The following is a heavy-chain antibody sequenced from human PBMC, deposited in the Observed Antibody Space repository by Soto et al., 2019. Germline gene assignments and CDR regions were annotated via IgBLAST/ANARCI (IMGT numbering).Heavy chain of an antibody. J-gene: IGHJ3*01. D-gene: IGHD4-17*01. V-gene: IGHV3-23*01. CDR3: GHPRAYGLFDACDV. CDR1: GFTFSTYT. Sequence: PGGSLRLSCAASGFTFSTYTMSWVRPAPGKGLEWVSAISGSAEITYYGDSVKGRFTISIHNSVSMVYLTMNSLRTEDRDVYYCGHPRAYGLFDACDVRGDGGMVTVSS. CDR2: ISGSAEIT.